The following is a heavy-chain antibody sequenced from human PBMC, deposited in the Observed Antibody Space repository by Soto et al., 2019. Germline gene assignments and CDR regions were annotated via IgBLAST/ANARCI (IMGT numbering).Heavy chain of an antibody. D-gene: IGHD5-18*01. CDR2: IWYDGSNK. CDR3: ARDSYGAPCYFDY. J-gene: IGHJ4*02. V-gene: IGHV3-33*01. CDR1: GFTFSSYG. Sequence: LRLSCAASGFTFSSYGMHWVRQAPGKGLEWVAVIWYDGSNKYYADSVKGRFTISRDNSKNTLYLQMNSLRAEDTAVYYCARDSYGAPCYFDYWGQGTLVTVSS.